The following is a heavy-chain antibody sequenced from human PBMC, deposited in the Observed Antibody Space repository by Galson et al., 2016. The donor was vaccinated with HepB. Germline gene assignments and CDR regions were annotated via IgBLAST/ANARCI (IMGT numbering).Heavy chain of an antibody. Sequence: SLRLSCAASGFTFDSYWMTWVRQAPGKGLEWVANINEDGSREYYLDSLKGRLTISRDIAQNSLYLQMNNVRPEDTAVYYCAADRASALEYWGHGTLVTVSS. CDR2: INEDGSRE. J-gene: IGHJ4*01. CDR1: GFTFDSYW. CDR3: AADRASALEY. V-gene: IGHV3-7*01. D-gene: IGHD1-1*01.